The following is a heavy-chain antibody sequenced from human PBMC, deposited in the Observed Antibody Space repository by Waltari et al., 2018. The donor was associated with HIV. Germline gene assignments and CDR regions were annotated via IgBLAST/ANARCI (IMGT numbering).Heavy chain of an antibody. V-gene: IGHV1-69*01. J-gene: IGHJ4*02. CDR3: ARGVYYDILTGPIMGYFDY. Sequence: QVQLVQSGAEVNKPGSSVKVSCKASGGTFNNYAFIWVRQAPGQGLEWMGGIIPIFNTRNYAQKFQGRVTITADESTSTAYMELSSLRSEDTAVYYCARGVYYDILTGPIMGYFDYWGQGTLVTVSS. D-gene: IGHD3-9*01. CDR1: GGTFNNYA. CDR2: IIPIFNTR.